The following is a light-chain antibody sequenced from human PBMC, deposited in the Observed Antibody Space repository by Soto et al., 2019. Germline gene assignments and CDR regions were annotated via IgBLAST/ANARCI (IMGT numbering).Light chain of an antibody. CDR3: QRTNSFPPYT. Sequence: DIQMTQSPSSVSAAVGDRVTITCRASQGINKWLAWYQQKPGKAPRILIYSASTLQYGVPSRFSGSGSGTDFTLTITGLQPEDFATYFCQRTNSFPPYTFGQGTKVEIK. CDR2: SAS. J-gene: IGKJ2*01. CDR1: QGINKW. V-gene: IGKV1-12*01.